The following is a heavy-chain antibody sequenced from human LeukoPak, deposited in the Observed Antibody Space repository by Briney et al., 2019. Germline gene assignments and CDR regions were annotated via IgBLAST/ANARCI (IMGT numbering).Heavy chain of an antibody. V-gene: IGHV4-34*01. D-gene: IGHD3-16*01. CDR1: GGSFSGYY. Sequence: SETLSLTCAVYGGSFSGYYWSWIRQPPGKGLEWIGEINHSGSTNYNPSLKSRVTISVDTSKNQFSLKLSSVTAADTAVYYCARARGGYFDYWGQGTLVTVSS. CDR3: ARARGGYFDY. J-gene: IGHJ4*02. CDR2: INHSGST.